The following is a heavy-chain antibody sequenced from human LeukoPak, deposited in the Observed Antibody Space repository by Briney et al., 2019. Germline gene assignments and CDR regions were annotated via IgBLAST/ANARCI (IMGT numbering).Heavy chain of an antibody. V-gene: IGHV3-49*03. CDR1: GFTFGDYA. J-gene: IGHJ6*03. CDR2: IRSKAYGGTT. Sequence: GGSLRLSCTASGFTFGDYAMSWFRQAPGKGLEWVGFIRSKAYGGTTEYAASVKGRFTISRDDSKSIAYLQMNSLKTEDTAVYYCTREGRQLGGVLYYYYYMDVWGKGTTVTVSS. D-gene: IGHD6-6*01. CDR3: TREGRQLGGVLYYYYYMDV.